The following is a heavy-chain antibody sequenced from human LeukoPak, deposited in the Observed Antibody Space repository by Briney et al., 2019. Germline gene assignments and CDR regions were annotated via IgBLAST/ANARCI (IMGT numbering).Heavy chain of an antibody. V-gene: IGHV4-38-2*01. CDR1: GYSISSGYY. CDR3: ASTAPSSDILTGPAGAFDI. D-gene: IGHD3-9*01. J-gene: IGHJ3*02. Sequence: PSETLSLTCAVSGYSISSGYYWGWIRPPPGKGLEWIGSIYHSGSTYYNPSLKSRVTISVDTSKNQFSLKLSSVTAADTAVYYCASTAPSSDILTGPAGAFDIWGQGTMVTVSS. CDR2: IYHSGST.